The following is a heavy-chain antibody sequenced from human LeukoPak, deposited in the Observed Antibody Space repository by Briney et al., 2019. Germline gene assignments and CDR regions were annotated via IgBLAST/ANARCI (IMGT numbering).Heavy chain of an antibody. CDR2: INPNSGGT. J-gene: IGHJ4*02. CDR3: ASRSSTVATFPFHY. Sequence: ASVKVSCKASGYTFTGYYMHWVRQAPGQGLEWMGWINPNSGGTNYAQKFQGRVTMTRDTSISTAYMELSGLRSDDTAVYYCASRSSTVATFPFHYWGQGTLVTVSS. V-gene: IGHV1-2*02. D-gene: IGHD4-17*01. CDR1: GYTFTGYY.